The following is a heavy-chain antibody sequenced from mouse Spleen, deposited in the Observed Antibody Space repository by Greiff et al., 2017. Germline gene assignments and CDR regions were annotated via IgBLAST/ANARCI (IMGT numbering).Heavy chain of an antibody. J-gene: IGHJ2*01. CDR1: GFNIKDSY. Sequence: EVQLQESGAELVRSGASVKLSCTASGFNIKDSYMHWVKQRPEQGLEWIGMIDPSNSETRLNQKFKDKATLNVDKSSNTAYMQLSSLTSEDSAVYYCARSDLRYFDYWGEGTTLTVSS. CDR3: ARSDLRYFDY. V-gene: IGHV14-3*02. CDR2: IDPSNSET.